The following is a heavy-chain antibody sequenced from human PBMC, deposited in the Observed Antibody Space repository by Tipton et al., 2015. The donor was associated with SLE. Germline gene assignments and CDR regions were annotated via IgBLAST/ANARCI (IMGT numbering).Heavy chain of an antibody. D-gene: IGHD6-13*01. J-gene: IGHJ6*02. CDR3: AKCVRGKQQLDV. V-gene: IGHV3-23*03. CDR2: IYSGGSST. CDR1: GFTFSSYA. Sequence: SLRLSCAASGFTFSSYAMSWVRQAPGKGLEWVSVIYSGGSSTYYVDSVKGRFIISRDNAKNSLYLQMNSLRAEDTALYYCAKCVRGKQQLDVWGQGTTVTVSS.